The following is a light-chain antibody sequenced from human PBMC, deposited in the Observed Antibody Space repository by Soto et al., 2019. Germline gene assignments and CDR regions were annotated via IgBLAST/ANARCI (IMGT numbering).Light chain of an antibody. CDR3: SSYTRSNTVL. CDR2: DVS. J-gene: IGLJ3*02. Sequence: QSALTQPASVSGSPGQSITISCTGTSSDIGDYTYVSWYQQHPGKAPTLMIYDVSNRPSGVSNRFSGSKSGNTASLTISGLQAEDDADYYCSSYTRSNTVLFGGGTKLTVL. V-gene: IGLV2-14*03. CDR1: SSDIGDYTY.